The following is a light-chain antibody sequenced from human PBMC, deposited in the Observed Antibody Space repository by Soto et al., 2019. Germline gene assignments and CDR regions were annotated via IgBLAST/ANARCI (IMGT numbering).Light chain of an antibody. CDR2: GAS. Sequence: IQMTQSPSSLSASVGDSVTVTCRASQSINIYLNWYQQKPGKAPTLLIYGASSLQSGVPSRFTGGGSRTDVVLTISSLQPEDFATYYCQQSYRSPYTFGQGTKLEIK. CDR1: QSINIY. V-gene: IGKV1-39*01. CDR3: QQSYRSPYT. J-gene: IGKJ2*01.